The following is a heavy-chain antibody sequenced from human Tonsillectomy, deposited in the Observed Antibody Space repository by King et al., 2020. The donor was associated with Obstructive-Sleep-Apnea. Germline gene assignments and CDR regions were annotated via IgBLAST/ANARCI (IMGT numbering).Heavy chain of an antibody. CDR1: GGTFSSYA. V-gene: IGHV1-69*01. D-gene: IGHD2-15*01. J-gene: IGHJ6*02. CDR2: IIPIFGTA. Sequence: VQLVESGAEVKKPGSSVKVSCKASGGTFSSYAISWVRQAPGQGLEWMGGIIPIFGTANYAQKFQGRVTITADESTSTAYMELSSLRSEDTAVYDCAEGGKDIVVVVADLRDYYYGMDVWGQGTTVTVSS. CDR3: AEGGKDIVVVVADLRDYYYGMDV.